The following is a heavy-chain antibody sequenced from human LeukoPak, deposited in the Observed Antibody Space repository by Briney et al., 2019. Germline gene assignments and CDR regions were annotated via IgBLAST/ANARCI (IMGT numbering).Heavy chain of an antibody. J-gene: IGHJ6*02. Sequence: SQSLSLTCSVSCGSISSYYWSSIRQPAGKGLEWIVYIYYIGSTNYNPSLKSRVTISVDTSKNQFSLKVRSVTAADTAVYYCARALAVTQGGYYYYGLDVWGQGTTVTVSS. V-gene: IGHV4-59*01. CDR2: IYYIGST. CDR3: ARALAVTQGGYYYYGLDV. D-gene: IGHD4-11*01. CDR1: CGSISSYY.